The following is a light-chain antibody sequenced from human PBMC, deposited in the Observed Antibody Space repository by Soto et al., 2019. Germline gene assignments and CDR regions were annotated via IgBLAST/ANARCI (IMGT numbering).Light chain of an antibody. V-gene: IGLV2-8*01. Sequence: QSALTQPPSASGSPGQSVTISCTGTSSDVGNYNYVSWYQQHPGKAPKLMIYEVTKRPSGVPDRFSGSKSGTTASLTVSGLQAGDEADYYCSSYAGTNNPVFGGGTQLTVL. CDR2: EVT. J-gene: IGLJ2*01. CDR1: SSDVGNYNY. CDR3: SSYAGTNNPV.